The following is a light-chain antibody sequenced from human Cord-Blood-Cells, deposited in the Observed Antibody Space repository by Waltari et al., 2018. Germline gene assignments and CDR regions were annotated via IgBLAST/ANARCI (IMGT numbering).Light chain of an antibody. CDR3: QQSYSTWT. J-gene: IGKJ1*01. CDR2: AAS. V-gene: IGKV1-39*01. Sequence: DIQMTQSPSSLSASVGDRVTITCRASQSISSYLNWYQQKPGKAPKLLIYAASSLQSGVPSRFSGSGSGTDFTLTISSLQPEDFATYYCQQSYSTWTFGQGTEVEIK. CDR1: QSISSY.